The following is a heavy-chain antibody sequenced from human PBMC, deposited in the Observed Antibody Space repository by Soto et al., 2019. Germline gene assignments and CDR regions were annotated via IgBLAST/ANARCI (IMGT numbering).Heavy chain of an antibody. V-gene: IGHV1-18*01. CDR1: GYTFTRYG. CDR2: INTYNGNP. Sequence: QVQLVQSGAEVKNPGASVKVSCKASGYTFTRYGIGWARQAPGQGLEWMGWINTYNGNPNYAQNVQGRVALTTDTSTSTAYMELRSLRPNDTAIYYCAMVGVYVTPSPQDVCGKGTTVIVSS. J-gene: IGHJ6*04. D-gene: IGHD2-15*01. CDR3: AMVGVYVTPSPQDV.